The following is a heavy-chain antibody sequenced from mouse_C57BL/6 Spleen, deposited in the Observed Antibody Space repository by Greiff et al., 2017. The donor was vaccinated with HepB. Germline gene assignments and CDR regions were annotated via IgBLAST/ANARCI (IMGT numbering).Heavy chain of an antibody. J-gene: IGHJ3*01. CDR1: GFNIKDDY. D-gene: IGHD1-1*01. CDR3: TTLLTTVVATEAY. V-gene: IGHV14-4*01. CDR2: IDHEYGYT. Sequence: EVMLVESGAELVRPGASVKLSCTASGFNIKDDYMHWVQQRPEQGLEWIGWIDHEYGYTEYASKFQGKATLTADTSSNTDYLQLSSLTSEDTAVYYCTTLLTTVVATEAYWGQGTLVTVSA.